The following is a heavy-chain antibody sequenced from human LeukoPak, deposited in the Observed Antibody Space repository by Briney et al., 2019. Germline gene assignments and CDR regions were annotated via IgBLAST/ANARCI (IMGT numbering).Heavy chain of an antibody. CDR3: ARAGGSTVSHSDY. Sequence: GGSLRLSCAASGFTVSSNYMSWVRKAPGKGLEWVSVIYSGGSTYYADSVKGRFTISKDNAKNSLYLQMNSLRAEDTAVYYCARAGGSTVSHSDYWGQGTLVTVSS. CDR2: IYSGGST. D-gene: IGHD4-17*01. V-gene: IGHV3-53*01. CDR1: GFTVSSNY. J-gene: IGHJ4*02.